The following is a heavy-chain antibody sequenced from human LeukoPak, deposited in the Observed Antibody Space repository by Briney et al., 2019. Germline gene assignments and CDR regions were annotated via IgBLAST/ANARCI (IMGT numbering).Heavy chain of an antibody. V-gene: IGHV5-51*01. CDR3: ARQTISGSYFGSAFDI. Sequence: GESLKISCKGSGYSFTTYWIGWVRQMPGKGLEWMGIIYPGDSDTRYSPSFQGQVTISADKSISTAYLQWSSLKASDTAMYYYARQTISGSYFGSAFDIWGQGTMVTVSS. CDR1: GYSFTTYW. J-gene: IGHJ3*02. CDR2: IYPGDSDT. D-gene: IGHD1-26*01.